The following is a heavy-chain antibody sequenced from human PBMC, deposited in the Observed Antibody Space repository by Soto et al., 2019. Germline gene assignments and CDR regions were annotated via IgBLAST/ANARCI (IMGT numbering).Heavy chain of an antibody. J-gene: IGHJ4*02. D-gene: IGHD3-22*01. V-gene: IGHV3-30*18. Sequence: QVQLVESGGGVVQPGRSLRLSCAASGFTFSSYGMHWVRQAPGKGLEWVAVISYDGSNKYYADSVKGRFTISRDNSKNTLYMQMNSLRAEDTAVYYCAKGRGVVVIKPCDYWGQGTLVTVSS. CDR2: ISYDGSNK. CDR1: GFTFSSYG. CDR3: AKGRGVVVIKPCDY.